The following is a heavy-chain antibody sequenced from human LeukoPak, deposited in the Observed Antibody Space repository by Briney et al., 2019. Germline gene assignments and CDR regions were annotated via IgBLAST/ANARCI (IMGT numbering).Heavy chain of an antibody. CDR2: MNPNSGNT. Sequence: ASVKVSCEASGYTFTSYDINWVRQATGQGLEWMGWMNPNSGNTGYAQKFQGRVTITRNTSISTAYMELSSLRSEDTAVYYCARGRTLGYYDFWSGYYSSLDYWGQGTLVTVSS. D-gene: IGHD3-3*01. CDR3: ARGRTLGYYDFWSGYYSSLDY. V-gene: IGHV1-8*03. CDR1: GYTFTSYD. J-gene: IGHJ4*02.